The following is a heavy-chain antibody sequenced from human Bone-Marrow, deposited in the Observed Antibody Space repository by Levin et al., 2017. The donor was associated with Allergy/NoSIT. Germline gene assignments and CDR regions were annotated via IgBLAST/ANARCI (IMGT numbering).Heavy chain of an antibody. CDR2: YDLEGGET. CDR3: ATDVSGTYAG. D-gene: IGHD1-26*01. V-gene: IGHV1-24*01. J-gene: IGHJ4*02. CDR1: GYTLSDLF. Sequence: GASVKVSCKVSGYTLSDLFMHWVRQAPGEGLEWMGGYDLEGGETMHAQKFQGRVTMTEDTATDTAYMELSSLRPEDTAVYYCATDVSGTYAGWGQGTQVTVSS.